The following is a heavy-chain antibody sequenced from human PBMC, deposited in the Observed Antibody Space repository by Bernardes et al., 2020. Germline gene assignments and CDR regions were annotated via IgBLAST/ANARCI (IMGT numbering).Heavy chain of an antibody. V-gene: IGHV3-23*01. D-gene: IGHD1-26*01. Sequence: GGSLRLSCVASGFTFSRYTLSWVRQAPGKGLEWVSAVDQSGDGYYVDSVKGRFTISRDNSRNTVSLQMNSLRVEDTAVYYCAKDRFPDGLWDVDYWGQGTLVTVSS. J-gene: IGHJ4*01. CDR1: GFTFSRYT. CDR3: AKDRFPDGLWDVDY. CDR2: VDQSGDG.